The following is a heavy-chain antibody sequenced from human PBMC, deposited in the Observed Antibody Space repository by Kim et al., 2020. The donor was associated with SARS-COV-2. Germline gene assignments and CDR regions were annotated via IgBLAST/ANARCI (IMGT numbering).Heavy chain of an antibody. Sequence: SVKGRFTISRDNSKNTLYLQMNSLRAEDTAVYYCAKDPPDYYGSGSYLDYWGQGTLVTVSS. CDR3: AKDPPDYYGSGSYLDY. D-gene: IGHD3-10*01. V-gene: IGHV3-33*06. J-gene: IGHJ4*02.